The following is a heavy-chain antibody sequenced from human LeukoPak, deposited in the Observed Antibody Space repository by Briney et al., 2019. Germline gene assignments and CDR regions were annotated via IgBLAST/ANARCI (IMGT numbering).Heavy chain of an antibody. D-gene: IGHD3-3*01. CDR3: ARGFRRAERSELQIWSGYPYYFDY. CDR1: GYTLTELS. J-gene: IGHJ4*02. Sequence: ASVKVSCKVFGYTLTELSMHWLRQAPGQGLEWMGIINPSGGSTSYAQKFQGRVTMTRDTSTSTVYMELSSLRSEDTAVYYCARGFRRAERSELQIWSGYPYYFDYWGQGTLVTVSS. CDR2: INPSGGST. V-gene: IGHV1-46*01.